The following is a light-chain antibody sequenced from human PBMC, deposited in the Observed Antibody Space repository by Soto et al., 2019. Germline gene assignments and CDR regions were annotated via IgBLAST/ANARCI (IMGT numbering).Light chain of an antibody. CDR2: RAS. CDR3: QQRSKWPQT. J-gene: IGKJ1*01. V-gene: IGKV3-11*01. Sequence: DIFLTQSPATLSLSPGDRATLSCRASQSVTTSLAWYQQRPGQAPRLLIYRASNRATGIPARFSGRGSGTDFTLTISSLEPEDFAVYFCQQRSKWPQTFGQGTKVDIK. CDR1: QSVTTS.